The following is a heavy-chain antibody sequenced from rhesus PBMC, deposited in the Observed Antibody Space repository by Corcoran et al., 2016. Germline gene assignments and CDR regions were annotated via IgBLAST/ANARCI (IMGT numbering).Heavy chain of an antibody. CDR3: AKDRTSLTNRFDV. CDR1: GYSFTRSW. J-gene: IGHJ5-1*01. CDR2: IYPGDSEP. D-gene: IGHD4-11*01. V-gene: IGHV5-43*02. Sequence: EVQLVQSGAEVKRPGESLRISCKTSGYSFTRSWISWVRQMPGKGLEWRGSIYPGDSEPKANPSSQGNGTISADKSISTTYLKWSSLKASDTATYYCAKDRTSLTNRFDVWGPGVLVTVSS.